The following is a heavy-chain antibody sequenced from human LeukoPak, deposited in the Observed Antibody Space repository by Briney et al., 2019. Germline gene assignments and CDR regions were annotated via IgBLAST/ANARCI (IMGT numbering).Heavy chain of an antibody. CDR2: IYPGDSDT. Sequence: GESLKISCKGSGYSFTSYWIGWVRQMPGKGLEWMGIIYPGDSDTRYGPSFQGQVTISADKSISTAYLQWSSLKASDTAMYYCARAPPSRKDYYYYMDVWGKGTTVTVSS. V-gene: IGHV5-51*01. CDR3: ARAPPSRKDYYYYMDV. D-gene: IGHD6-13*01. J-gene: IGHJ6*03. CDR1: GYSFTSYW.